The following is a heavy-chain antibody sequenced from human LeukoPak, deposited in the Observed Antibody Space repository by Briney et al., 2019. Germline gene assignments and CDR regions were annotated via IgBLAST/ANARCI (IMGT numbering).Heavy chain of an antibody. D-gene: IGHD2-2*01. J-gene: IGHJ6*02. CDR1: GYTFTAYY. CDR2: INPNSGGP. Sequence: ASVKVSCKASGYTFTAYYLHWVRQAPGQGLEWMARINPNSGGPNSAQKFQGRVTMTRDTSISTAYMELNGLRSGDTAIYYCARDLIPAAVSDSYGMDVWGLGTTVTVSS. CDR3: ARDLIPAAVSDSYGMDV. V-gene: IGHV1-2*02.